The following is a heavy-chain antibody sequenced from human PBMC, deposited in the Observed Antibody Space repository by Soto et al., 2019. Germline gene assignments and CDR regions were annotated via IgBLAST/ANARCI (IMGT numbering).Heavy chain of an antibody. D-gene: IGHD6-6*01. J-gene: IGHJ4*02. Sequence: QVQLVESGGGLVKRGGSLRLSCAASGFTFSDYYMSWIRQAPGKGLEWVSYISNSGRTLYYADSMKGRFTISRDNAKNSLYLQMNSMRSEDTAVYYCARDLVAVSGGVYSSSSGGDFFDFWGQGTLVTVSS. CDR2: ISNSGRTL. CDR1: GFTFSDYY. CDR3: ARDLVAVSGGVYSSSSGGDFFDF. V-gene: IGHV3-11*01.